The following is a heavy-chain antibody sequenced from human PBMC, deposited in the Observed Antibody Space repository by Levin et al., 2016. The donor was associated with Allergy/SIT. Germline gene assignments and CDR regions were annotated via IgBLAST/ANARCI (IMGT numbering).Heavy chain of an antibody. CDR2: INHSGST. Sequence: SETLSLTCAVYGGSFSGYYWSWIRQPPGKGLEWIGEINHSGSTNYNPSLKSRVTISVDTSKNQFSLKLSSVTAADTAVYYCARGAIAARRPPRFDPWGQGTLVTVSS. CDR1: GGSFSGYY. D-gene: IGHD6-6*01. V-gene: IGHV4-34*01. J-gene: IGHJ5*02. CDR3: ARGAIAARRPPRFDP.